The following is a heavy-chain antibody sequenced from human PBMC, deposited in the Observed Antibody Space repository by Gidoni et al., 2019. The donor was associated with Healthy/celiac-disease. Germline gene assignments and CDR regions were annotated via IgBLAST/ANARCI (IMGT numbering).Heavy chain of an antibody. CDR1: GYTFTRSY. V-gene: IGHV1-46*01. J-gene: IGHJ6*02. CDR3: ASLPYGSGSYRELMDV. D-gene: IGHD3-10*01. CDR2: INPSGGST. Sequence: QVQLVQSGSAVKKPGASVTVSCKASGYTFTRSYMHWVRQAPGQGLEWMGIINPSGGSTSYEQKFQGRVTMTRDTSTSTVYMELSSLRSEDTAVYYCASLPYGSGSYRELMDVWGQGTTVTVSS.